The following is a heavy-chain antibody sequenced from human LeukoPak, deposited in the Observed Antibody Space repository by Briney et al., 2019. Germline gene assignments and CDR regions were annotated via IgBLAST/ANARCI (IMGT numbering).Heavy chain of an antibody. Sequence: GGSLRLSCAASGFSFDDYAMHWVRQAPGKGLEWVSGTCWNSGSIDYADSLRGRFTFSKDNVKNSLYLHMNTLRAEDTAFYYCAKGYSSSWSLPVDYWGQGTLVTVSS. V-gene: IGHV3-9*01. CDR3: AKGYSSSWSLPVDY. CDR1: GFSFDDYA. CDR2: TCWNSGSI. D-gene: IGHD6-13*01. J-gene: IGHJ4*02.